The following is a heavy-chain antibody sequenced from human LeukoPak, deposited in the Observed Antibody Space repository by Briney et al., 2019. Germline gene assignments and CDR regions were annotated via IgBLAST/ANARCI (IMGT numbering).Heavy chain of an antibody. CDR3: ARGSSSDAFDI. Sequence: GGSLRLSCAASGFTFSSYSMNWVRQAPGKGLEWVSSISSSSSYIYYADSVKGRFTISRDNAKNSLYLKMNSLRAEDTAVYYCARGSSSDAFDIWGQGTMVTVSS. D-gene: IGHD6-13*01. CDR2: ISSSSSYI. V-gene: IGHV3-21*01. CDR1: GFTFSSYS. J-gene: IGHJ3*02.